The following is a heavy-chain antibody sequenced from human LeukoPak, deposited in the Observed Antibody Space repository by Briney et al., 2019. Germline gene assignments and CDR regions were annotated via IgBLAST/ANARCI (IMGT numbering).Heavy chain of an antibody. CDR2: ISYSGTN. Sequence: SETLSLTCTVSGGSVSSSSYYWGWIRQPPGKGLEWIGSISYSGTNYNNPSLKSRVSISIDTSKNQFSVKLTSVTVPDAAMYYCASLGTLRSWGQGTLVTVSS. V-gene: IGHV4-39*01. J-gene: IGHJ5*02. CDR3: ASLGTLRS. CDR1: GGSVSSSSYY. D-gene: IGHD7-27*01.